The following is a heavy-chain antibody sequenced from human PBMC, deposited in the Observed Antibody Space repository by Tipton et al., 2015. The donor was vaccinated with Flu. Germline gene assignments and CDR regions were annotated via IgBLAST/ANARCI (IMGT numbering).Heavy chain of an antibody. CDR3: AVVATMTGTPGGGDAFDI. Sequence: SLRLSCAASGFTFSSYSMNWVRQAPGKGLEWVSSISSSSSYIYYADSVKGRFTISRDNAKNSLYLQMNSLRAEDTAVYYCAVVATMTGTPGGGDAFDIWGQGTMVTVSS. V-gene: IGHV3-21*01. CDR2: ISSSSSYI. J-gene: IGHJ3*02. D-gene: IGHD5-12*01. CDR1: GFTFSSYS.